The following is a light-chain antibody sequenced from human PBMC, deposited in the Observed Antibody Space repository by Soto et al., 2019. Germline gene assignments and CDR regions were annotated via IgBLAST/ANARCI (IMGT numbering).Light chain of an antibody. CDR1: SGDVGAYNY. CDR2: DVS. CDR3: SSYTSSRAYV. Sequence: QSALTQPASVSGSPGQSITISCTGTSGDVGAYNYVSWYRQHPGKAPRLMIYDVSNRPSGASNRFSGSKSGNTASLTISGLQAEDEADYYCSSYTSSRAYVFGIGTKLTVL. J-gene: IGLJ1*01. V-gene: IGLV2-14*01.